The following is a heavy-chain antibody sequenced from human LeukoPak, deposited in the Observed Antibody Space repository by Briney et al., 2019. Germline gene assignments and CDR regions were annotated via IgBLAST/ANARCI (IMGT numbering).Heavy chain of an antibody. Sequence: ASVSVSFKASVYTFTGYDINWVRQATGQAVEWVGWMNPNTGDTGYAQAFQGRFTMTRNSSIDTAYMEPSGLRSENTAVYYCTRGSLSGSSSDYWGQGTLLTVSS. D-gene: IGHD1-26*01. J-gene: IGHJ4*02. V-gene: IGHV1-8*01. CDR2: MNPNTGDT. CDR1: VYTFTGYD. CDR3: TRGSLSGSSSDY.